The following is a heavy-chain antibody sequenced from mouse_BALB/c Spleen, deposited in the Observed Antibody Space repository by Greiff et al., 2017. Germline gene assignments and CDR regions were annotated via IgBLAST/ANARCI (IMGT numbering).Heavy chain of an antibody. V-gene: IGHV1-39*01. Sequence: VQLQQPGPELVMPGASVKISCKASGYSFTGYNMNWVKQSNGKCLVWIGNIDPYYGCTSYNQKFKGNATLTVDKSSSTAYMQLKSLTSEDSAVYYGARWEKSTAYWGKGNLGTVAA. CDR1: GYSFTGYN. CDR3: ARWEKSTAY. D-gene: IGHD2-1*01. CDR2: IDPYYGCT. J-gene: IGHJ3*01.